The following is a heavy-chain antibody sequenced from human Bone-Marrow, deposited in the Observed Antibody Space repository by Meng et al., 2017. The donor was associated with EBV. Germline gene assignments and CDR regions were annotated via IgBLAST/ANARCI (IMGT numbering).Heavy chain of an antibody. V-gene: IGHV1-69*06. CDR1: GGTFSSDA. CDR3: ASESGRGYTPDY. Sequence: QGQLGQSGAEVKQPGSSVKVSSKTSGGTFSSDAISWVRQAPGQGLEWMGGLIPMLGAPNYAQKFQDRVTIIADKSTSIHYMELSSLRSDDTAVYYCASESGRGYTPDYWGRGTLVTVSS. J-gene: IGHJ4*02. CDR2: LIPMLGAP. D-gene: IGHD3-10*01.